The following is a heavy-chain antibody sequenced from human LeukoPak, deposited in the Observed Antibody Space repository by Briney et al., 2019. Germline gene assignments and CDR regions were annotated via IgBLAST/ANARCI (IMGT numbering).Heavy chain of an antibody. CDR1: GGSISSYY. J-gene: IGHJ3*02. Sequence: SETLSLTCTVSGGSISSYYWSWIRQPPGEGLEWIGYIYYSGSTNYNPSLKSRVTISVDTSKNQFSLKLSSVTAADTAVYYCARHGVYDSRGPYAFDIWGQATMVTVSS. CDR2: IYYSGST. CDR3: ARHGVYDSRGPYAFDI. D-gene: IGHD3-22*01. V-gene: IGHV4-59*08.